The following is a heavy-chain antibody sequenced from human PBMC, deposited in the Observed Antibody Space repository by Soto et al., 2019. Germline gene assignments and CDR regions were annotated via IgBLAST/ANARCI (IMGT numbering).Heavy chain of an antibody. D-gene: IGHD2-2*01. V-gene: IGHV2-5*02. CDR3: AHSRVLGYCYSASCYENWFDP. CDR1: GFSLSTSGVG. J-gene: IGHJ5*02. Sequence: QITLKESGPTLVKPTQTLTLTCTFSGFSLSTSGVGVGWIRQPPGKALEWLALIYWDDDKRYSPSLKSRLTITKDTSKNQVVLTMTNMDPVDTATYYCAHSRVLGYCYSASCYENWFDPWGQGTLVTVSS. CDR2: IYWDDDK.